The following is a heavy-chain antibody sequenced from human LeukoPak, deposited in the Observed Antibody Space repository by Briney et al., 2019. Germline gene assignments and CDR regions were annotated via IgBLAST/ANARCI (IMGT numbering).Heavy chain of an antibody. D-gene: IGHD6-6*01. CDR3: AKVSLYSSSPDYYYYYMDV. Sequence: GGSLRLSCAASGFTFSSYAMSWVRQAPGKGLEWVSAISGSGGSTYYADSVKGRFTISRDNSKNTLYLQMNSLRAEDTAVYYCAKVSLYSSSPDYYYYYMDVWGKGTTVTVSS. V-gene: IGHV3-23*01. J-gene: IGHJ6*03. CDR2: ISGSGGST. CDR1: GFTFSSYA.